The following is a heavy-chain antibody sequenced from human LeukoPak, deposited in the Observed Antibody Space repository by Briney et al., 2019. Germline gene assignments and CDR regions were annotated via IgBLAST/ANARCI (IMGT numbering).Heavy chain of an antibody. D-gene: IGHD2-15*01. CDR1: GGTFSSYA. V-gene: IGHV1-69*04. J-gene: IGHJ4*02. CDR2: IIPILGIA. CDR3: ARAGYCSGGSCYSDTYYFDY. Sequence: ASVKVSCKASGGTFSSYAISWVRQAPGQGLEWMGRIIPILGIANYAQKFQGRVTITADKSTSTAYMELSSLRSEDTAVYYCARAGYCSGGSCYSDTYYFDYWGQGTLVTVSS.